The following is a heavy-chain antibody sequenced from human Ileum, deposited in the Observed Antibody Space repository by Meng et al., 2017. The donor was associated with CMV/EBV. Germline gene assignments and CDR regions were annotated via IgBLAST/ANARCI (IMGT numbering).Heavy chain of an antibody. J-gene: IGHJ4*02. V-gene: IGHV1-2*02. CDR1: GYTFTGHY. CDR2: VRHNGGDR. Sequence: CKATGYTFTGHYVHWVRQAPGEGVEWMGWVRHNGGDRDYAKRFQGRVTLSRDKSIGTAYMKLTGLTSDDTAIYYGATIWRAGLLFDYWGQGTLVTVSS. D-gene: IGHD1-1*01. CDR3: ATIWRAGLLFDY.